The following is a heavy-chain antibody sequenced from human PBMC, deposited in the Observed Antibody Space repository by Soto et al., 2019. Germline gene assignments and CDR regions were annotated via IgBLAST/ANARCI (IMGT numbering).Heavy chain of an antibody. CDR3: AKDREYCTNGVCYTWFDP. V-gene: IGHV3-23*01. CDR2: ISGSGGST. CDR1: GLTVSSSP. D-gene: IGHD2-8*01. Sequence: AGPGLTVSSSPLSSFRQAPEKGLEWVSAISGSGGSTYYADSVKGRFTISRDNSKNTLYLQMNSLRAEDTAVYYCAKDREYCTNGVCYTWFDPWGQGTLVTVSP. J-gene: IGHJ5*02.